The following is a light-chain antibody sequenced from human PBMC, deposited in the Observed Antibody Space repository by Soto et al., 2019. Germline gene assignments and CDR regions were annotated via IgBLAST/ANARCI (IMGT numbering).Light chain of an antibody. V-gene: IGLV2-14*01. CDR1: SSDVGGYNY. Sequence: QSVLTQPASVSGSPGQSITISCTGTSSDVGGYNYVSWYQQHPGKAPKLMIYDVSNRPSGVSNRFSGSKSGNTASLTISGRQAEDEADYYCSSYTSSSTLDWVFGGGTKLTVL. CDR3: SSYTSSSTLDWV. J-gene: IGLJ3*02. CDR2: DVS.